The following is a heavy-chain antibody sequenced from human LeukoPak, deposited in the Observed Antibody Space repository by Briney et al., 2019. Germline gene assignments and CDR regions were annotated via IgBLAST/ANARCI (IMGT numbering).Heavy chain of an antibody. D-gene: IGHD5-18*01. V-gene: IGHV3-30*04. CDR1: GFTFSSYA. Sequence: GGSLRLSCAASGFTFSSYAMHWVRQAPGKGLEWVAVISYDGSNKYYADSVKGRFTISRDNSKNTLYLQMNSLRAEDTAVYYCARDHTAMLPLYMDVWGKGTTVTVSS. CDR3: ARDHTAMLPLYMDV. CDR2: ISYDGSNK. J-gene: IGHJ6*03.